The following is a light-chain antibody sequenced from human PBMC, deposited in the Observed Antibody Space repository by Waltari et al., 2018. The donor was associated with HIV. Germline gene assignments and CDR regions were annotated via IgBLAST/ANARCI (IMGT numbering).Light chain of an antibody. CDR3: QQRSSWPLIT. CDR1: QRLSAF. Sequence: DIELTQSPATLSLSPGERATLHCRASQRLSAFLAWSQQKPGQAPSLLIYVPSNRATGIPARFSGSGSGTDFTLTISSREPEDFEVYYCQQRSSWPLITFGQGTRLEIK. V-gene: IGKV3-11*01. J-gene: IGKJ5*01. CDR2: VPS.